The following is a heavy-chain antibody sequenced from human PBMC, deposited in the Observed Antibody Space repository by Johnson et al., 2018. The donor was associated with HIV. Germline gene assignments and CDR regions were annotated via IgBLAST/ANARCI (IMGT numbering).Heavy chain of an antibody. CDR3: AKTITMIGRFDAFDI. V-gene: IGHV3-30*02. Sequence: QVQLVESGGGVVQPGGSLRLSCAASGFTFSSYGMHWVRQAPGKGLEWVAFIRYDGSNKYYADSVKGRFTISRDNSKNTLYVQMNRLRTEDTAVYYCAKTITMIGRFDAFDIWGQGTMVTVSS. CDR2: IRYDGSNK. D-gene: IGHD3-22*01. CDR1: GFTFSSYG. J-gene: IGHJ3*02.